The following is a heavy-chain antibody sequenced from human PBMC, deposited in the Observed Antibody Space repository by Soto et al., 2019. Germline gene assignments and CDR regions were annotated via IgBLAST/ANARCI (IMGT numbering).Heavy chain of an antibody. CDR2: ISWNSGSI. V-gene: IGHV3-9*01. J-gene: IGHJ3*02. D-gene: IGHD3-22*01. CDR3: AKDIGYDRPPGAFDI. Sequence: PGGSLRLSCAASGFTFDDYAMHWVRQAPGKGLEWVSGISWNSGSIGYADSVKGRFTISRDNAKNSLYLQMNSLRAEDTALYYCAKDIGYDRPPGAFDIWGQGTMVTVSS. CDR1: GFTFDDYA.